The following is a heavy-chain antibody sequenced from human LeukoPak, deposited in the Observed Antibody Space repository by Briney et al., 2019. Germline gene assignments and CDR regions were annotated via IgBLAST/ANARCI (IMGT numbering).Heavy chain of an antibody. CDR3: ARDASYYDSSGYPTSVFDY. CDR2: INAGNGNT. CDR1: GYTFTSYA. V-gene: IGHV1-3*03. D-gene: IGHD3-22*01. J-gene: IGHJ4*02. Sequence: ASVKVSCKASGYTFTSYAMHWVRQAPGQRLEWMGWINAGNGNTKYSQEFQGRVTSTRDTSASTAYMELSSLRSEDMAVYYCARDASYYDSSGYPTSVFDYWGQGTLVTVSS.